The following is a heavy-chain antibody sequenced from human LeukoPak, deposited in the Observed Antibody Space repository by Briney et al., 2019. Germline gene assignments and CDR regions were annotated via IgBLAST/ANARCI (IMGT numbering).Heavy chain of an antibody. Sequence: GGSLRLSCAASGLTFSSYSMHWVRQAPGKGLEWVSYISISSTSIYYADSVKGRFTISRDNAKNSLYLQMNSLRDEDTAVYYCVRDGTWYDYWGQGTLVTVSS. V-gene: IGHV3-48*02. J-gene: IGHJ4*02. CDR3: VRDGTWYDY. CDR2: ISISSTSI. D-gene: IGHD1-26*01. CDR1: GLTFSSYS.